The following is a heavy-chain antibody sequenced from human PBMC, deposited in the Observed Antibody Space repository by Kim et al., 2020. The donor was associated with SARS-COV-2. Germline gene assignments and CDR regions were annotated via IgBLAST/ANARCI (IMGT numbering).Heavy chain of an antibody. CDR2: IKQDGSEK. CDR3: SRFPTSRGNILVVPAAF. CDR1: GFTFSSYW. J-gene: IGHJ3*01. D-gene: IGHD2-2*01. Sequence: GGSLRLSCAASGFTFSSYWMSWVRQSPGKGLEWVSNIKQDGSEKYYVDSVKGRFTISRDKAKNSLYLQMNSLRAEDKAVYYLSRFPTSRGNILVVPAAF. V-gene: IGHV3-7*03.